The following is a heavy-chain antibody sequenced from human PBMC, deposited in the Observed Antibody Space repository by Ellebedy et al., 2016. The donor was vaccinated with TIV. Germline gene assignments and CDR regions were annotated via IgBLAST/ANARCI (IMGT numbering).Heavy chain of an antibody. CDR1: GFTFSSYA. Sequence: GESLKISXAASGFTFSSYAMSWVRQAPGRRLEWVSAISGSGGSTHYVDSVRGRFTISRDNSKNTPYLQMTSLRAEDTAVYYCARAPTAIFAHFYYYYYYMDVWGKGTTVTVSS. D-gene: IGHD2-21*02. CDR2: ISGSGGST. J-gene: IGHJ6*03. CDR3: ARAPTAIFAHFYYYYYYMDV. V-gene: IGHV3-23*01.